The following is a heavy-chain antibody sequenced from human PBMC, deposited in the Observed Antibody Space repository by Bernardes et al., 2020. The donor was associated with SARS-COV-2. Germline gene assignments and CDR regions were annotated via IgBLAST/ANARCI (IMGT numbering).Heavy chain of an antibody. D-gene: IGHD5-12*01. Sequence: GWSLRLSCAASGFTFSSYAMSWVRQAPGKGLEWVSAISGSGGSTYYADSVKGRFTISRDNSKNTLYLQMNSLRAEDTAVYYCAKSGVRGYGDWYFDLWGRGTLVTVSS. J-gene: IGHJ2*01. V-gene: IGHV3-23*01. CDR2: ISGSGGST. CDR3: AKSGVRGYGDWYFDL. CDR1: GFTFSSYA.